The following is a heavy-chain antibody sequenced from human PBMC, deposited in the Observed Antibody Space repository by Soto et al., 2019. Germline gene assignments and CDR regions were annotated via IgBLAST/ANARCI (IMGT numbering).Heavy chain of an antibody. V-gene: IGHV5-51*01. Sequence: PWESLKISCKASGYSFTPFWIGWVRQMPGKGLEWMGFIYLSDSDTRYSPSFQDQVTISADKSISTAYLQWSSLEASDTAIYYCASRKKTTDAFDVWGQGTTVTVSS. CDR2: IYLSDSDT. D-gene: IGHD1-1*01. J-gene: IGHJ3*01. CDR1: GYSFTPFW. CDR3: ASRKKTTDAFDV.